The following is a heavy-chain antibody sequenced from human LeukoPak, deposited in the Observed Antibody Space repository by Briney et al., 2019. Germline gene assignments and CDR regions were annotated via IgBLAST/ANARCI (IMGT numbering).Heavy chain of an antibody. CDR2: IYYSGST. Sequence: PSETLSLTCTVSGGSISSSSYYWGWIRQPPGKGLEWIGSIYYSGSTYYNPSLKSRVTISVDTSKNQFSLKLSSVTAADTAVYYCARGVGCSGGSCYSIFDYWGQGTLVTVSS. J-gene: IGHJ4*02. V-gene: IGHV4-39*01. CDR3: ARGVGCSGGSCYSIFDY. CDR1: GGSISSSSYY. D-gene: IGHD2-15*01.